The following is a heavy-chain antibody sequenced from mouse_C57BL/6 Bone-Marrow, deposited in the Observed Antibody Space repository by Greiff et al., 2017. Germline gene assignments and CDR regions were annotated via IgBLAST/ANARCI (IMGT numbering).Heavy chain of an antibody. J-gene: IGHJ1*03. V-gene: IGHV1-69*01. CDR3: AIDGYFWNFEV. CDR1: GYTFTSYW. CDR2: IDPSDSYT. D-gene: IGHD2-3*01. Sequence: QVHVKQPGAELVMPGASVKLSCKASGYTFTSYWMHWVKQRPGQGLEWIGEIDPSDSYTNYNQKFKGKSTLTVDKSSSTAYMQLSSLTSEDSAVYYGAIDGYFWNFEVGGTGTTVTVSS.